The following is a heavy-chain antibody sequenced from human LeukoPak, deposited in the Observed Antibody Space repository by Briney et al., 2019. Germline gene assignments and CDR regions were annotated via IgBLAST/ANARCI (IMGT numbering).Heavy chain of an antibody. V-gene: IGHV1-46*01. CDR1: GYTFTSYY. CDR3: ARGGDPYYYGMDV. CDR2: INPSGGST. Sequence: GASVKVSCKASGYTFTSYYMHWVRQAPGQGLEWMGIINPSGGSTGYAQKFQGRVTMTRDTSTTTVYMELRSLRSEDTAVYYCARGGDPYYYGMDVWGQGTTVTVSS. D-gene: IGHD2-21*02. J-gene: IGHJ6*02.